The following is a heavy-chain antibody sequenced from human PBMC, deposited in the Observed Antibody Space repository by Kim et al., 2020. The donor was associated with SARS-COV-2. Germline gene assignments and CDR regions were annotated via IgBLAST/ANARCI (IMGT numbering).Heavy chain of an antibody. Sequence: LKSRVTISVDKSKNQFSLKLSSVTAADTAVYYCARVPGVAVAGTGGWFDPWGQGTLVTVSS. CDR3: ARVPGVAVAGTGGWFDP. J-gene: IGHJ5*02. D-gene: IGHD6-19*01. V-gene: IGHV4-4*02.